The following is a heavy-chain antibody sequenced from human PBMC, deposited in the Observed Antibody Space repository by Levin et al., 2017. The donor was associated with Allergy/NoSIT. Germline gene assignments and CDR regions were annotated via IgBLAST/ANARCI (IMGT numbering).Heavy chain of an antibody. CDR2: INSYGSST. J-gene: IGHJ2*01. CDR3: ARDWQDWYFDL. Sequence: LSLTCAASGFTFSIYWMHWVRQAPGKGLVWVSRINSYGSSTSYADSVRGRFTISRDNAKNTLYLQMNSLRAEDTAVYYCARDWQDWYFDLWGRGTLVTVSS. V-gene: IGHV3-74*01. CDR1: GFTFSIYW. D-gene: IGHD2-15*01.